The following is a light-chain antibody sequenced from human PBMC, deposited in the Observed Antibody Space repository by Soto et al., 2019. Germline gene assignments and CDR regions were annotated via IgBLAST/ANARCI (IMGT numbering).Light chain of an antibody. V-gene: IGKV3-11*01. Sequence: EIVLTQSPATLSLSPGERATLSCRASQSVSRYLAWYQHKPGQAPRLLIYDAFNRAPGIPARFAGSGSGTDFTLTITSLEPEDFAVYYCQQRSDWPSFGPGTKVEIK. J-gene: IGKJ1*01. CDR3: QQRSDWPS. CDR1: QSVSRY. CDR2: DAF.